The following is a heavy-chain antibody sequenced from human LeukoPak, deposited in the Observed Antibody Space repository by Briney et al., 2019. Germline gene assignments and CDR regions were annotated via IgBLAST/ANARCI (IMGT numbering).Heavy chain of an antibody. CDR3: ARDQRSGDYWFDP. CDR2: IYYTGST. V-gene: IGHV4-59*01. Sequence: PSETLSLTCTVSGGSIGSNYWSWIRQPPGQGLEWIGYIYYTGSTNYNPSLKSRVTMSVDTSKNQFSLKLSSVTAADTAVYYCARDQRSGDYWFDPWGQGTLVTVSS. CDR1: GGSIGSNY. D-gene: IGHD4-17*01. J-gene: IGHJ5*02.